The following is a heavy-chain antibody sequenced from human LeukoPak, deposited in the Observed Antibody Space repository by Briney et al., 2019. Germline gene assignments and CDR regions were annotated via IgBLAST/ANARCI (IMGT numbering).Heavy chain of an antibody. J-gene: IGHJ6*03. CDR2: IDNDGRSS. CDR3: ARGGVGSSGYVDYYYYNMDV. D-gene: IGHD5-18*01. V-gene: IGHV3-74*01. CDR1: GFTFTRHW. Sequence: GGSLRLSCAASGFTFTRHWMHWVRQTPGRGLVWVSRIDNDGRSSTYADSVKGRFTISRDSAKNTVYLQMTSRRDGDTAVYYCARGGVGSSGYVDYYYYNMDVWGKGTAVTVSS.